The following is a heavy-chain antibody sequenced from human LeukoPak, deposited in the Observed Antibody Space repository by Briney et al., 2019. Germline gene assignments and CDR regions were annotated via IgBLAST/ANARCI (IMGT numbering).Heavy chain of an antibody. CDR2: INHSGST. V-gene: IGHV4-34*01. Sequence: SETLSLTCAVYGGSFSGYYWSWIRQPPGKGLEWIGEINHSGSTNYNPSLKSRVTISVGTSRNQFSLKLNSVTAADTAVYYCAKSNGYGLIDIWGQGTMVTVSS. J-gene: IGHJ3*02. D-gene: IGHD3-22*01. CDR3: AKSNGYGLIDI. CDR1: GGSFSGYY.